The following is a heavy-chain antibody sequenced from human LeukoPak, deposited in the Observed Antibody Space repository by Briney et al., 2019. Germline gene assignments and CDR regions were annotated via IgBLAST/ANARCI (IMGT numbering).Heavy chain of an antibody. J-gene: IGHJ4*02. CDR3: ARGSYYGDYGPLDY. CDR1: GGTFSSYA. D-gene: IGHD4-17*01. CDR2: IIPILGIA. Sequence: GASVKVSCKASGGTFSSYAISWVRQAPGQGLEWMGRIIPILGIANYAQKFQGRVTITADKSTSTAYMELSSLRSEDTAVYYCARGSYYGDYGPLDYWGQGTLVTVSS. V-gene: IGHV1-69*04.